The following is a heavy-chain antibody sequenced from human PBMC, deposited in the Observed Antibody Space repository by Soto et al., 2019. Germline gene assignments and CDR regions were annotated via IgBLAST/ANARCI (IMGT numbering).Heavy chain of an antibody. CDR2: INSDGSST. D-gene: IGHD6-19*01. V-gene: IGHV3-74*01. Sequence: GGSLRLSCAASGFTFSSYWMHWVRQAPGKGLVWVSRINSDGSSTSYADSVKGRFTISRDNAKNTLYLQMNSLRAEDTAVYYCARYPYGYSSGWFDDWGQGTLVTVAS. CDR1: GFTFSSYW. CDR3: ARYPYGYSSGWFDD. J-gene: IGHJ4*02.